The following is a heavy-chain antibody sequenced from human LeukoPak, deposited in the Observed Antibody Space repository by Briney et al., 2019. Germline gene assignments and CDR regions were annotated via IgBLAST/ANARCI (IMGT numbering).Heavy chain of an antibody. Sequence: PGGSLRLSCAASGNYWMHWVRQAPGKGLVWVSLMYSFGNTYYADSVKGRFTISRDNSKNTLYLQMNSLRAEDTALYYCARGKPVTGTPDYYSYGMDVWGQGTMVTVSS. CDR2: MYSFGNT. V-gene: IGHV3-53*01. D-gene: IGHD1-20*01. CDR3: ARGKPVTGTPDYYSYGMDV. CDR1: GNYW. J-gene: IGHJ6*02.